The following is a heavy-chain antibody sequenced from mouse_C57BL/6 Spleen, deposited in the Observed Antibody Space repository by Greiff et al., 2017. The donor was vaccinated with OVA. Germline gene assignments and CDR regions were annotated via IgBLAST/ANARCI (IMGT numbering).Heavy chain of an antibody. CDR3: ARASYAPFAY. CDR2: ISSGSSTI. Sequence: DVMLVESGGGLVKPGGSLKLSCAASGFTFSDYGMHWVRQAPEKGLEWVAYISSGSSTIYYADTVKGRFTISRDNAKNTLFLQMTSLRSEDTAMYYCARASYAPFAYWGQGTLVTVSA. J-gene: IGHJ3*01. V-gene: IGHV5-17*01. D-gene: IGHD6-5*01. CDR1: GFTFSDYG.